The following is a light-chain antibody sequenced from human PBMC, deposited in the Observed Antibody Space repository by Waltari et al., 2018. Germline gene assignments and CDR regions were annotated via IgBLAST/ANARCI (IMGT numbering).Light chain of an antibody. V-gene: IGLV2-14*01. CDR1: GSDVGGYDY. CDR2: DVY. Sequence: QSALTQPASVSGSPGQAIIISCTGTGSDVGGYDYVSWYQQYPGKAPRLIIYDVYNRPSGVSNRFSGSNSDNTASLTISELQAEDESVYYCSSYTSSGVVFGGGTKLTVL. J-gene: IGLJ2*01. CDR3: SSYTSSGVV.